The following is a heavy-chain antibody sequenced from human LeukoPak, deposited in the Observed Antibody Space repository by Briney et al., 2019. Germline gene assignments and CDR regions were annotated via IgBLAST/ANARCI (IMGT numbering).Heavy chain of an antibody. CDR2: MNPNSGNT. V-gene: IGHV1-8*01. J-gene: IGHJ6*03. CDR1: GYTFTSYD. Sequence: ASVKVSCKASGYTFTSYDINWVRQATGQGLEWMGWMNPNSGNTGYAQKFQGRVTMTRNTSISTAYRELSSLRSEDTAVYYCARGPYYYGSGSYLSYYYMDVWGKGTTVTVS. D-gene: IGHD3-10*01. CDR3: ARGPYYYGSGSYLSYYYMDV.